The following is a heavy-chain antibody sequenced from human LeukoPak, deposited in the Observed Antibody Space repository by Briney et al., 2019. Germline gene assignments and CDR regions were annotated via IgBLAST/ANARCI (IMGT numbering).Heavy chain of an antibody. Sequence: PGGSLRLSCVGSGFTFSNYLMNWVRQAPGKGLEWVANIKQDGSEKYYVDSVKGRFTISRDNAKNSLFLQMNSLRVEDTAVYYCARDESLGDFWSGYFDAFDIWGQGTMVTVSS. D-gene: IGHD3-3*01. CDR1: GFTFSNYL. V-gene: IGHV3-7*01. CDR2: IKQDGSEK. J-gene: IGHJ3*02. CDR3: ARDESLGDFWSGYFDAFDI.